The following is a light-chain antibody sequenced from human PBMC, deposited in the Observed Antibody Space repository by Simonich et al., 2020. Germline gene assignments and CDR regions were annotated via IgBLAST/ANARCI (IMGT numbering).Light chain of an antibody. CDR1: SRDVGGYNY. J-gene: IGLJ3*02. Sequence: QSALTQPASVSGSPGQSITISCTGTSRDVGGYNYVSWYQQHPGKAPKLMFYDVSNRPSGVSKRFSGSKSGNTASLTISGLQAEDEADYYCSSYTSSSTWVFGGGTKLTVL. CDR3: SSYTSSSTWV. V-gene: IGLV2-14*01. CDR2: DVS.